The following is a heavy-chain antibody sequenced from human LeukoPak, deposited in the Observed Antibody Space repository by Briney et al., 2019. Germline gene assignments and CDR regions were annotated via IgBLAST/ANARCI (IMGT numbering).Heavy chain of an antibody. CDR2: TSYSGST. V-gene: IGHV4-59*08. D-gene: IGHD3-10*01. Sequence: SETLSLTCTVSGGSISNYYWSWIRQPPGKGLEWIGYTSYSGSTNYNPSLKSRVTISVNTSKNQFSLKLSSVTAADTAVYYCARRSYFDLWGRGTLVTVSS. CDR3: ARRSYFDL. CDR1: GGSISNYY. J-gene: IGHJ2*01.